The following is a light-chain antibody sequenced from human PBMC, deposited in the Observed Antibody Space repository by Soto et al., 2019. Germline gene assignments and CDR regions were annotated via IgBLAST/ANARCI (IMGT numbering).Light chain of an antibody. J-gene: IGKJ5*01. CDR2: GAS. CDR3: QQYNNWPIT. V-gene: IGKV3-20*01. Sequence: EIVLTQSPGTLSLSPGERATLSCRASQSVRSRFFAWYQQKPGQAPSLLIYGASNRATGIPDRFSGSGAGTDFTLTISRLEPEDFAVYCCQQYNNWPITFGQGTRLEIK. CDR1: QSVRSRF.